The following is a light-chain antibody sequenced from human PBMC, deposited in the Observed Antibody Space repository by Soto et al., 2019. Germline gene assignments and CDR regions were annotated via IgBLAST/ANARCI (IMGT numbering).Light chain of an antibody. V-gene: IGKV3-20*01. Sequence: EVVFTQSPCTLSLSPGERATLSCRASQSVSNNYLAWYQQKPGQAPRLLIYGASNRATGIPDRFSGSGSGTDFTLTISRLEPEDFAVYYCQQYGGSGTFGQGTKVDIK. J-gene: IGKJ1*01. CDR3: QQYGGSGT. CDR2: GAS. CDR1: QSVSNNY.